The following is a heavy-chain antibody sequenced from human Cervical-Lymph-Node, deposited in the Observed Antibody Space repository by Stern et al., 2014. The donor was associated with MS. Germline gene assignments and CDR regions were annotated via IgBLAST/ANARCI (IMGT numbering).Heavy chain of an antibody. Sequence: VQLVESGGGLVQPGGSLRLSCTTSGFTFNRYWIHWVRQTPGKGPVWVSRISGDGSITASADSVKGRIAISRDNAKSTVYLQMSSLKAEDTAVYYCARDRYGDWYFDLWGRGTLVTVSS. CDR1: GFTFNRYW. D-gene: IGHD4-17*01. V-gene: IGHV3-74*01. CDR2: ISGDGSIT. J-gene: IGHJ2*01. CDR3: ARDRYGDWYFDL.